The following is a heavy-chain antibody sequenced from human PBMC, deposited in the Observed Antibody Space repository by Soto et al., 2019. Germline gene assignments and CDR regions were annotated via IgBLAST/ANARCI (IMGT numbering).Heavy chain of an antibody. D-gene: IGHD2-2*01. CDR1: GYTFKNYG. CDR3: ARDCPVPPATPGDWGHR. V-gene: IGHV1-18*01. Sequence: QVQLVQSGAEVKKPGASVKVSCKASGYTFKNYGISWVRQAPGQGLDWRGWISGYNGKTNYAPKLPGRVTLTTDTSTSTAYMELRRVRSDDTSVYDCARDCPVPPATPGDWGHRWGQATLVTVSS. CDR2: ISGYNGKT. J-gene: IGHJ4*02.